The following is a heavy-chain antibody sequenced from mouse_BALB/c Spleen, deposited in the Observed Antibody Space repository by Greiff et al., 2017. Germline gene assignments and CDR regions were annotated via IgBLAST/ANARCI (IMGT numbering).Heavy chain of an antibody. J-gene: IGHJ3*01. CDR2: IWAGGST. Sequence: VKLMESGPGLVAPSQCLSITCTVSGFSLTSYGVHWVRQPPGKGLEWLGVIWAGGSTNYNSALMSRLSISKDNSKSQVFLKMNSLQTDDTAMYYCARDSSGYPWFAYWGQGTLVTVSA. D-gene: IGHD3-1*01. V-gene: IGHV2-9*02. CDR3: ARDSSGYPWFAY. CDR1: GFSLTSYG.